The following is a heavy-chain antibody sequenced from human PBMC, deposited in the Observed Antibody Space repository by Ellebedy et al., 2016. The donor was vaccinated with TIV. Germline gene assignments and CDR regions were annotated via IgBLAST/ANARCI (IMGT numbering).Heavy chain of an antibody. CDR2: IYPRDSDS. CDR1: GYIFTSNW. D-gene: IGHD3-10*02. Sequence: GESLKISXKVSGYIFTSNWIGWVRQMPGKGLEWMGIIYPRDSDSRYSPSFQGQVTISADKSISTAYLQWSSLKASDTAMYYCARCSGGDGVFGWFDPWGQGTLVTVSS. J-gene: IGHJ5*02. CDR3: ARCSGGDGVFGWFDP. V-gene: IGHV5-51*01.